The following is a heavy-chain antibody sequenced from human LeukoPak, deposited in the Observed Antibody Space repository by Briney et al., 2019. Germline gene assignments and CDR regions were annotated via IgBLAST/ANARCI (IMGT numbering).Heavy chain of an antibody. CDR3: ARDNDPRIAAATLDY. CDR1: GFSFSSYA. Sequence: GGSLRLSCAASGFSFSSYAMTWVRQAPGKGLEWVSAISGSGDSTYYADSVKGRFTTSRDNSKNTLYLQMNSLRAEDTAVYYCARDNDPRIAAATLDYWGQGTLVTVST. J-gene: IGHJ4*02. V-gene: IGHV3-23*01. D-gene: IGHD6-13*01. CDR2: ISGSGDST.